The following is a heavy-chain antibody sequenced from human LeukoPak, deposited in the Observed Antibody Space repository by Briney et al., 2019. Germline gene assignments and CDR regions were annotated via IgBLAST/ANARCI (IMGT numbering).Heavy chain of an antibody. J-gene: IGHJ4*02. D-gene: IGHD3-3*01. CDR3: ASYDFWSGFDY. CDR2: ISYDGSNK. Sequence: GGSLRLSCAASGFTFSSYGMHWVRQAPGKGLEWVAVISYDGSNKYYADSVKGRFTISRDNSKNTLYLQMNSLRAEDTAVYYCASYDFWSGFDYWGQGTLVTVSS. V-gene: IGHV3-30*03. CDR1: GFTFSSYG.